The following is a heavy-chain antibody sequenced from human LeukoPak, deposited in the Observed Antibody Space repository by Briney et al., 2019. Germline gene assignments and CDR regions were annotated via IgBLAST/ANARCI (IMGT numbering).Heavy chain of an antibody. CDR3: AKRLSYSSSWYYFDY. CDR1: GFTFNTYA. V-gene: IGHV3-23*01. D-gene: IGHD6-13*01. CDR2: ISAGGGTT. Sequence: GGSLRLSCAASGFTFNTYAMTWVRQAAREGLEWVSAISAGGGTTYYADSVKGRFTIPRDNSKNTLYLQMNSLRAEDTAIYYCAKRLSYSSSWYYFDYWGQGTLVTVSS. J-gene: IGHJ4*02.